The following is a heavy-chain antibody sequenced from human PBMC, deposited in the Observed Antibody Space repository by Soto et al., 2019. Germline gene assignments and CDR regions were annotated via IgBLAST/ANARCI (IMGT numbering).Heavy chain of an antibody. CDR1: GGSIISYY. J-gene: IGHJ6*04. CDR2: FFYSGST. CDR3: ARAILRGQYMDV. D-gene: IGHD3-10*01. V-gene: IGHV4-59*01. Sequence: SETLSLTCTVSGGSIISYYWSWILQPPWKGLEWIGHFFYSGSTNYNPSLKSRVTISLDTSKNQFSLKLSSVTAADTAVYYCARAILRGQYMDVWGKRTTVTVSS.